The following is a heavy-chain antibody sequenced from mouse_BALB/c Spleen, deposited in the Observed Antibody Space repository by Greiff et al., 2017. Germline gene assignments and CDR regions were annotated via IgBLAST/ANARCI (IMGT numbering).Heavy chain of an antibody. CDR2: ISNLAYSI. Sequence: EVHLVESGGGLVQPGGSRKLSCAASGFTFSDYGMAWVRQAPGKGPEWVAFISNLAYSIYYADTVTGRFTISRENAKNTLYLEMSSLRSEDTAMYYCARGMVTTGAMDYWGQGTSVTVSS. V-gene: IGHV5-15*02. CDR1: GFTFSDYG. D-gene: IGHD2-2*01. CDR3: ARGMVTTGAMDY. J-gene: IGHJ4*01.